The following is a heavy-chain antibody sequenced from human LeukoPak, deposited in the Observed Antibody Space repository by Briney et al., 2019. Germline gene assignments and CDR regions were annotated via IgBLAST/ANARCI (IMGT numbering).Heavy chain of an antibody. V-gene: IGHV1-18*01. CDR3: ARYPGGGSRGSGSYYKNYYYYGMDV. D-gene: IGHD3-10*01. J-gene: IGHJ6*02. CDR1: GYTFTSYG. Sequence: ASVKVSCKASGYTFTSYGISWVRQPPAQGLEWMGWISAYNGNTNYAQKLQGRVTMTTDTSTSTAYMQLRSLRSDDTAVYYCARYPGGGSRGSGSYYKNYYYYGMDVWGQGTTVTVSS. CDR2: ISAYNGNT.